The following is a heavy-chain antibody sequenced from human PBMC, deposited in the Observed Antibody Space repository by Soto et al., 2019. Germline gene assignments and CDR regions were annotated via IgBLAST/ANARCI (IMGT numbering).Heavy chain of an antibody. D-gene: IGHD6-6*01. V-gene: IGHV1-24*01. CDR3: ATDSKTRPHDAIDI. Sequence: GASVKVSCKVSGYTLTELSMHWVRQAPGKGLEWMGGFDPEDGETIYAQKFQGRVTMTEDTSTDTAYMELSSLRSEDTAVYYCATDSKTRPHDAIDIWGQGTMVTVSS. J-gene: IGHJ3*02. CDR1: GYTLTELS. CDR2: FDPEDGET.